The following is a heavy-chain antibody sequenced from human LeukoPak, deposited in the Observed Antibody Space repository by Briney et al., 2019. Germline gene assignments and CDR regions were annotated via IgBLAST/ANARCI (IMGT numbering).Heavy chain of an antibody. CDR1: GFTFSSYW. D-gene: IGHD5-18*01. CDR3: ARGGYTYGSSPYYFDY. CDR2: IKQGGSDK. J-gene: IGHJ4*02. Sequence: PGGSLRLSCEPSGFTFSSYWMSWVRQAPGKGLEWLANIKQGGSDKYYVDSVKGRFSISRDNAKNSLYLQMNSLRAEDTAVYYCARGGYTYGSSPYYFDYWGQGTLVTVSS. V-gene: IGHV3-7*01.